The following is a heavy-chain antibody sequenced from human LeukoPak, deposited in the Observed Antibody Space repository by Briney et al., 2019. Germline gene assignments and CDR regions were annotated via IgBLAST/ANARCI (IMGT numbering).Heavy chain of an antibody. Sequence: QPGGSLRLSCAASGFTFSSYSMNWVRQAPGKGLEWVSVITDGRGDSTFYADSVKGRFTISRDNSKNTLYLKMNTLRAEDTAVYYCAKTSSSWPYCFDYWGQGTVVTVSS. V-gene: IGHV3-23*01. J-gene: IGHJ4*02. CDR3: AKTSSSWPYCFDY. CDR1: GFTFSSYS. D-gene: IGHD6-13*01. CDR2: ITDGRGDST.